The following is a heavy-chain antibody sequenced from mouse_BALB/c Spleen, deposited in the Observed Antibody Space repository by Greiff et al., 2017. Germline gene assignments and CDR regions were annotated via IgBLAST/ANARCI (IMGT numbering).Heavy chain of an antibody. J-gene: IGHJ3*01. CDR2: INPYNDGT. CDR1: GYTFTSYV. D-gene: IGHD1-1*01. V-gene: IGHV1-14*01. CDR3: GSTFITTVVAPAY. Sequence: VQLQQSGPELVKPGASVKMSCKASGYTFTSYVMHWVKQKPGQGLEWIGYINPYNDGTKYNEKFKGKATLTSDKSSSTAYMELSSLTSEDSAVYYCGSTFITTVVAPAYWGQGTLVTVSA.